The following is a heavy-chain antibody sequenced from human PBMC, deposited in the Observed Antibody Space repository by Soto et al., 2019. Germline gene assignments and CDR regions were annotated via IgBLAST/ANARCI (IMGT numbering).Heavy chain of an antibody. CDR3: ARRRGMDV. V-gene: IGHV5-51*01. CDR1: GYSFTTYW. Sequence: GESLKISCKGSGYSFTTYWINWGRQMPGKGLEWMGIIYPDDSEIRYSPAFQGQVTISVDKSISTAYLQWSSLKASDSAVYYCARRRGMDVWGQVPTVTVSS. CDR2: IYPDDSEI. J-gene: IGHJ6*02.